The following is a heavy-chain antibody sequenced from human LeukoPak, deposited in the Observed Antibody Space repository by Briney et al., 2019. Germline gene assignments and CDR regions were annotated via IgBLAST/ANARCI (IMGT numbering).Heavy chain of an antibody. CDR2: INPSGGST. CDR1: GYTFTSYY. V-gene: IGHV1-46*01. CDR3: ARVGHGAYDSSGYYHLDAFDI. D-gene: IGHD3-22*01. Sequence: ASVTVSCTASGYTFTSYYMHWVRQAPGQGLEWMGIINPSGGSTSYAQKFQGRVTMTRDTSTSTVYMELSSLRSEDTAVYYCARVGHGAYDSSGYYHLDAFDIWGQGTMVTVSS. J-gene: IGHJ3*02.